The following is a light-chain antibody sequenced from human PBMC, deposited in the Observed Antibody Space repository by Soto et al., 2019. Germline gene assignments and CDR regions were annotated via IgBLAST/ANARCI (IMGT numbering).Light chain of an antibody. CDR3: QQRSNSPLT. CDR2: DAS. V-gene: IGKV3-11*01. Sequence: EIVLTQSPATLSLSPGDAATLSCRASQSVSSYLAWYQPKPGQAPRLLIYDASNRATGLPARFSGSGSGTDCTLTISSLEPEDFAIYYCQQRSNSPLTFGQGTKLEIK. J-gene: IGKJ2*01. CDR1: QSVSSY.